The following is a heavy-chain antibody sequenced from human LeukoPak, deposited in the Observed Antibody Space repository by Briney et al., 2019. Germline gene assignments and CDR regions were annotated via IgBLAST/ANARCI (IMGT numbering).Heavy chain of an antibody. CDR3: ARAGGYSGYDYATDFDY. CDR2: INPNSGGT. J-gene: IGHJ4*02. V-gene: IGHV1-2*06. D-gene: IGHD5-12*01. Sequence: RASVKISCKASGYTFTGYYMHWVRQAPGQGLEWIGRINPNSGGTNYAQKFQGRVTMTRDTSISTAYMELSRLRSDDTAVYYCARAGGYSGYDYATDFDYWGQGTLVTVSS. CDR1: GYTFTGYY.